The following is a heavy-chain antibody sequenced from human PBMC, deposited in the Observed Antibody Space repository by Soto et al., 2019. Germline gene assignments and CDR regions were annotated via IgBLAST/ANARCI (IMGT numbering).Heavy chain of an antibody. V-gene: IGHV1-8*01. CDR1: GYTFTSYD. Sequence: ASVKVSCKASGYTFTSYDINWVRQATGQGLEWMGWMNPNSGNTGYAQKFQGRVTMTRNTSISTAYMELSSLRSEDTAVYYCARGEGGYCSSTSCQTYYYYYMDVWGKGTTVTVSS. CDR2: MNPNSGNT. CDR3: ARGEGGYCSSTSCQTYYYYYMDV. J-gene: IGHJ6*03. D-gene: IGHD2-2*03.